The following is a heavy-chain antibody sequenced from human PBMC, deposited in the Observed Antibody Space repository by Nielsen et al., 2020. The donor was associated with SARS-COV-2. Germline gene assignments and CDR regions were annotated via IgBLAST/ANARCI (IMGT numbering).Heavy chain of an antibody. D-gene: IGHD2-2*01. Sequence: GESLKISCAASGFTFSSYSMNWVRQAPGKGLEWVSSISSSSSYIYYADSVKGRFTISRDNAKNSLYLQMNSLRAEDTAVYYCARDLMTPAAIETDAFDIWGQGTMVTVSS. J-gene: IGHJ3*02. CDR1: GFTFSSYS. V-gene: IGHV3-21*01. CDR2: ISSSSSYI. CDR3: ARDLMTPAAIETDAFDI.